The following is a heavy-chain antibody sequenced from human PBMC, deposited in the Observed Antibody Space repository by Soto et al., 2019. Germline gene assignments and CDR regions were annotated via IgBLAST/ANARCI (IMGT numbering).Heavy chain of an antibody. D-gene: IGHD3-22*01. Sequence: SETLSLTCTVSGGSISSSSYYWGWIRQPPGKGLEWIGSIYYSGSTYYNPSLKSRVTISVDTSKNQFSLKLSSVTAADTAVYYCARGSGYYYWDDYWGQGTLVTVSS. CDR1: GGSISSSSYY. CDR2: IYYSGST. V-gene: IGHV4-39*01. J-gene: IGHJ4*02. CDR3: ARGSGYYYWDDY.